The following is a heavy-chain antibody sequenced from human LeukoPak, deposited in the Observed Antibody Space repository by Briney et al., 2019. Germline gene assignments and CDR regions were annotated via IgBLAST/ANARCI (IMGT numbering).Heavy chain of an antibody. CDR2: INPNSGGT. Sequence: ASVKVSCKASGYTFTGYYMHWVRQAPGQGLEWMGWINPNSGGTNYAQQFQGRVTMTRDTANSTAYTELSRLRSDDTAVYYCASFSSGVPRRFDYWGQGTLVTVSS. CDR3: ASFSSGVPRRFDY. CDR1: GYTFTGYY. V-gene: IGHV1-2*02. J-gene: IGHJ4*02. D-gene: IGHD6-19*01.